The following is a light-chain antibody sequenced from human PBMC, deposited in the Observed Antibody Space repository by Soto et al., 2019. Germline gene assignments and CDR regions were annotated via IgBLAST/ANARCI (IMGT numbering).Light chain of an antibody. J-gene: IGLJ1*01. CDR3: VSFTVTYSYV. V-gene: IGLV2-14*01. Sequence: QSVLTQPASVSGSPGHSITISCTGTSRDVGAYDFVSWYQPHPGKAPRLVISDVSRRPAGASDRFSGAKSGSTASLTISTLNAEDEADYYCVSFTVTYSYVFGTGTKVTVL. CDR2: DVS. CDR1: SRDVGAYDF.